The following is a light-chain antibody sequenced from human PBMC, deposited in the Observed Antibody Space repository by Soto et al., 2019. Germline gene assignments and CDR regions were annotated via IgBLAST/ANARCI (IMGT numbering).Light chain of an antibody. CDR2: KAS. CDR1: QNIRSW. CDR3: QQYDDYPLT. Sequence: DIQMTQSPSTLSASVGDKVTITCRASQNIRSWLAWYQQKPGKAPNILIYKASSLDTGVPSRFSGSGSGAEFTLTISSLQPDDFATYYCQQYDDYPLTFGGGTKVEIK. J-gene: IGKJ4*01. V-gene: IGKV1-5*03.